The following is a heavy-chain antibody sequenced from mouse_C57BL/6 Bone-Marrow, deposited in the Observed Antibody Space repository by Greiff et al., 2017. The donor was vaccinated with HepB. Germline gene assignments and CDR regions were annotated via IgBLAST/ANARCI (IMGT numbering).Heavy chain of an antibody. V-gene: IGHV3-6*01. D-gene: IGHD4-1*01. CDR2: ISYDGSN. CDR1: GYSITSGYY. CDR3: ARGTGPLFAY. Sequence: EVKLQESGPGLVKPSQSLSLTCSVTGYSITSGYYWNWIRQFPGNKLEWMGYISYDGSNNYNPSLKNRISITRDTSKNQFFLKLNSVTTEDTATYYCARGTGPLFAYWGQGTLVTVSA. J-gene: IGHJ3*01.